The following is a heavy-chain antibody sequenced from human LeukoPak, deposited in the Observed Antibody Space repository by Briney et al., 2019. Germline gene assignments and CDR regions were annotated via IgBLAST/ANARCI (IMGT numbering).Heavy chain of an antibody. Sequence: SETLSLTCTVSGGSISSYYWSWIRQPPGKGLEWIGYIYYSGSTNYNPSLKSRVTISVDTSENQFSLKLSSVTAADTAVYYCARCYDSSGYYLDYWGQGTLVTVSS. J-gene: IGHJ4*02. V-gene: IGHV4-59*01. D-gene: IGHD3-22*01. CDR2: IYYSGST. CDR1: GGSISSYY. CDR3: ARCYDSSGYYLDY.